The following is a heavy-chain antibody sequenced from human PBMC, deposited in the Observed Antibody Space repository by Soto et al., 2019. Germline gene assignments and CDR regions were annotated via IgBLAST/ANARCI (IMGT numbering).Heavy chain of an antibody. Sequence: EVQLVESGGGLVQPGGSLRLSCTASGLTFCEYWMSWVRQAPGKGLEWVANIKQDGSERWYVDSVKGRFTIYRDNAKSSLFLQMNSQRAEDTAGYYCERDTDPTDSSGEHFDAFAIWGQGKMVTVSS. CDR3: ERDTDPTDSSGEHFDAFAI. CDR2: IKQDGSER. J-gene: IGHJ3*02. V-gene: IGHV3-7*01. D-gene: IGHD6-19*01. CDR1: GLTFCEYW.